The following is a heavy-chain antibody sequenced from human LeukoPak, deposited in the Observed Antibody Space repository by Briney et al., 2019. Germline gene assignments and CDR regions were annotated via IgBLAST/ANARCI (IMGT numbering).Heavy chain of an antibody. CDR2: IDWDDDK. J-gene: IGHJ4*02. CDR1: GFSPNTSRMC. V-gene: IGHV2-70*01. CDR3: ARTKRAAPGFFDY. Sequence: SGPALVKPTQTLTLTCTFSGFSPNTSRMCVSWIRQPPGKALEWLALIDWDDDKYYSTSLKSRLSISKDTSKNQVVLTMTNMDPVDTATYYCARTKRAAPGFFDYWGQGTLVTVSS. D-gene: IGHD6-13*01.